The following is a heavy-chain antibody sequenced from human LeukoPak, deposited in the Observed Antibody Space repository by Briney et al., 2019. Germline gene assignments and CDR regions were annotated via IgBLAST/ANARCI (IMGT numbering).Heavy chain of an antibody. D-gene: IGHD3-22*01. Sequence: GGSLRLSCAASGFTFSSYSMNWVRQAPGKGLEWVSSISSSSSYIYYADSVEGRFTISRDNAKNSLYLQMNSLRAEDTAVYYCAGQLYDSSGPWGYWGQGTLVTVSS. CDR1: GFTFSSYS. CDR3: AGQLYDSSGPWGY. J-gene: IGHJ4*02. CDR2: ISSSSSYI. V-gene: IGHV3-21*01.